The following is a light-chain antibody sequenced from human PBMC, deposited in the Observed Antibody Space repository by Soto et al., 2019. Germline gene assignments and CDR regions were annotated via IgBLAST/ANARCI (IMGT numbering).Light chain of an antibody. V-gene: IGKV3-20*01. Sequence: EIVLTQSPGTLSLSPGERATLSCRASQSVSSSYLAWYQQKPGQAPRLLIYGASSRATGIPARFSGSGSGTDFTLTISRLEPEDFAVYYCQHYITSLPTFGQGTKVDIK. J-gene: IGKJ1*01. CDR1: QSVSSSY. CDR2: GAS. CDR3: QHYITSLPT.